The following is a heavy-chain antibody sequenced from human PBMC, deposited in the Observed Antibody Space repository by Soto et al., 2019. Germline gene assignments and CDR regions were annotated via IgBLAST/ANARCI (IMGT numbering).Heavy chain of an antibody. Sequence: QVQLVESGGGVVQPGRSLRLSCSASGFTFSDFEMYWVRQAPGKGLDWVSFISYDGSNQYYAGSVKGRFTVSRDNSKTTLFVLMNSLRPEDTAVYFCARRTGTAPRFDYWGQGTLVTVSS. D-gene: IGHD1-7*01. CDR1: GFTFSDFE. V-gene: IGHV3-30-3*01. J-gene: IGHJ4*02. CDR3: ARRTGTAPRFDY. CDR2: ISYDGSNQ.